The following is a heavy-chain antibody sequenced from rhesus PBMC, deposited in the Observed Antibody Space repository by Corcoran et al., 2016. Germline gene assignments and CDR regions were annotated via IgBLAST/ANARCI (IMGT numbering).Heavy chain of an antibody. V-gene: IGHV2-1*01. CDR1: GFSLSTSGMG. CDR3: ARGRGGRSDCLDY. CDR2: ISWDDDT. D-gene: IGHD3-22*01. Sequence: QVTLTESGPALVTPTQTLTLTCTFSGFSLSTSGMGVGWIRQPSRKTLEWLALISWDDDTRYSKSLKSRRTISKDTSKNQVVLTMTNMDPVDTATYYGARGRGGRSDCLDYWGQGVLVTVSS. J-gene: IGHJ4*01.